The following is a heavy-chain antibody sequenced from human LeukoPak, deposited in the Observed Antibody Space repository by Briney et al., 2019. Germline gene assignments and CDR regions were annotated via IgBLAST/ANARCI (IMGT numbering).Heavy chain of an antibody. CDR1: GFTFTSHA. D-gene: IGHD3-22*01. V-gene: IGHV3-23*01. J-gene: IGHJ4*02. CDR3: ARGNYDSSGYYYSAFDY. CDR2: ISDTGGGT. Sequence: QPGGSLRLSCAASGFTFTSHAMSWVRQAPGKGLEWVSGISDTGGGTYYADSVKGRFTISRDNSEKTLYLQMNSLRAEDTAVYYCARGNYDSSGYYYSAFDYWGQGTLVTVSS.